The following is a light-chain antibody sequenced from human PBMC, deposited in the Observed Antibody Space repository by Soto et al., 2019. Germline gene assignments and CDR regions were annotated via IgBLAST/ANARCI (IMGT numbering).Light chain of an antibody. J-gene: IGKJ4*01. CDR2: RAS. CDR3: QQYYGPPHT. Sequence: DIVMTQSPDSLAMSLGERATINCKSSQSVLHSPNNRNYLAWYQQKPGQPPKLLISRASTRESGVPDRISGSGSGTDFTLTISSLQAEDVAIYYCQQYYGPPHTFGGGTKVEIK. V-gene: IGKV4-1*01. CDR1: QSVLHSPNNRNY.